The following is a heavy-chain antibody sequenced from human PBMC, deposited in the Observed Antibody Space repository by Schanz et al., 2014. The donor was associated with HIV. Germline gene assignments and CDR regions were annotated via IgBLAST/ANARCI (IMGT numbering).Heavy chain of an antibody. CDR2: ITHTGNT. CDR1: GASFSDYY. CDR3: AREGTKRFFDWSTRDCFDP. J-gene: IGHJ5*02. Sequence: QVQLQQWGAGLLKPSETLSLTCAVYGASFSDYYWNWIRQPPGKGLEWIGEITHTGNTNYNPSLRGRVTISVDPSRRQFSLNLTSVTAADTAMYYCAREGTKRFFDWSTRDCFDPWGQGTLVTVSS. D-gene: IGHD3-9*01. V-gene: IGHV4-34*02.